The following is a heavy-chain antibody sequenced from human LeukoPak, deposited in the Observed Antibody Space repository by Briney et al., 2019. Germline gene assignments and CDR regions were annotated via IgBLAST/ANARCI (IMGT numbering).Heavy chain of an antibody. Sequence: SETLSLTCAVYGGSFSGYYWSWIRQPPGKGLEWIGEINHSGSANYNPSLKSRVTISVDTSKNQFSLKLSSVTAADTAVYYCARGRKAPWYCSSTSCSSNHYFDYWGQGTLVTVSS. CDR1: GGSFSGYY. V-gene: IGHV4-34*01. D-gene: IGHD2-2*01. J-gene: IGHJ4*02. CDR3: ARGRKAPWYCSSTSCSSNHYFDY. CDR2: INHSGSA.